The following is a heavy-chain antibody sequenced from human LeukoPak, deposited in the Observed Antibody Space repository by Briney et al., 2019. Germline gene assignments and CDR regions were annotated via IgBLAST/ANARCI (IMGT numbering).Heavy chain of an antibody. CDR3: AKGEMTFGYFDY. Sequence: GRSLRLSCAASGLTFSSYGMHWVRQAPGKGLEWVAVIWYDGSNKYYADSVKGRFTISRDNSKNTLYPQMNSLRAEDTAVYYCAKGEMTFGYFDYWGQGTLVTVSS. D-gene: IGHD3-10*01. J-gene: IGHJ4*02. CDR1: GLTFSSYG. CDR2: IWYDGSNK. V-gene: IGHV3-33*06.